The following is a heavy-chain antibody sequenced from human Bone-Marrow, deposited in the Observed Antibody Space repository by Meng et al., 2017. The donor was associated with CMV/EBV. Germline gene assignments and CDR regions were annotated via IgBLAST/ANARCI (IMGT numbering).Heavy chain of an antibody. CDR3: ARERIRYLEWTSSYGMDV. J-gene: IGHJ6*02. CDR1: GFPFSYYW. Sequence: GESLKISCAASGFPFSYYWMTWVRQAPGKGLEWVANIDPGASETNYVDSVKGRFTISRDTSENSVYLQMNTLRAEDTAVYYCARERIRYLEWTSSYGMDVWGRGTTVTVSS. V-gene: IGHV3-7*03. CDR2: IDPGASET. D-gene: IGHD3-3*01.